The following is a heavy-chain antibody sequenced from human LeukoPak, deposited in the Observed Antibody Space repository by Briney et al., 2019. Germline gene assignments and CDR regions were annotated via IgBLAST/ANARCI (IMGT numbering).Heavy chain of an antibody. J-gene: IGHJ4*02. CDR1: GFTFSSYG. CDR3: AKDSYSSPFDY. Sequence: GGSLRLSCAASGFTFSSYGMHWVRQAPGKGLEWVAVISYDGSNKYYADSVKGRFTISRDNSKNTLYLQMNSLRAEDTAVYYCAKDSYSSPFDYWGQGTLVTVSS. CDR2: ISYDGSNK. V-gene: IGHV3-30*18. D-gene: IGHD6-13*01.